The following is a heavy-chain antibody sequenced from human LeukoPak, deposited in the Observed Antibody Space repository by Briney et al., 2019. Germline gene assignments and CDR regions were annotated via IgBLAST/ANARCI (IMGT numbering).Heavy chain of an antibody. J-gene: IGHJ4*02. CDR2: IYYSGTT. Sequence: GSLRLSCAASGFTFSSYWMHWVRQAPGKGLEYIGYIYYSGTTYYSPSLKSRVTISVDTSKNQFSLKLSSVTAADTAVYYCASIDYYDSSGHRFDYWGQGTLVTVSS. V-gene: IGHV4-59*08. CDR1: GFTFSSYW. D-gene: IGHD3-22*01. CDR3: ASIDYYDSSGHRFDY.